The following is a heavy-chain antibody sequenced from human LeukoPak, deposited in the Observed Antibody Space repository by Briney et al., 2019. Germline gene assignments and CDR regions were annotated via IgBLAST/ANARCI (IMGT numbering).Heavy chain of an antibody. V-gene: IGHV5-51*01. CDR2: IYPDDSDT. CDR3: ARRGVYSGYDEGFDI. Sequence: GESLKISCKGSGYSFTSYWIAWVRQMPGKGLEWMGIIYPDDSDTRYSPSFQGQVTISADKSITTAYLQWSSLKASDTAMYYCARRGVYSGYDEGFDIWGQGTMVSASS. J-gene: IGHJ3*02. D-gene: IGHD5-12*01. CDR1: GYSFTSYW.